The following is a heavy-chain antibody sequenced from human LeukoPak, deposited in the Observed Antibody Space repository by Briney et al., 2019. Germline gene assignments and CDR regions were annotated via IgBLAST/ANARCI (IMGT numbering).Heavy chain of an antibody. D-gene: IGHD1-26*01. J-gene: IGHJ6*03. V-gene: IGHV3-9*01. CDR2: ISWNSGSI. CDR1: GFTFDDYA. CDR3: AGARTMYYYYMDV. Sequence: PGRSLRLSCAASGFTFDDYAMHWVRQAPGKGLEWVSGISWNSGSIGYADSVKGRFTISRDNAKNSLYLQMNSLRAEDTAVYYCAGARTMYYYYMDVWGKGTTVTVSS.